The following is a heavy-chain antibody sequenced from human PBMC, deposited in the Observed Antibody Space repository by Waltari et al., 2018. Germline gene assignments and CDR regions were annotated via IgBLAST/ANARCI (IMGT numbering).Heavy chain of an antibody. CDR3: ARDVRARRGWFREQGGWFDP. V-gene: IGHV4-38-2*02. CDR2: IYHSGRT. J-gene: IGHJ5*02. CDR1: GYSISSGYY. Sequence: QVQLQESGPGLVKPSETLSLTCTVSGYSISSGYYWGWIRQPPGKGLEWIGSIYHSGRTYYNPSLKSRVTISVDTSKNQFSLKLSSVTAADTAVYYCARDVRARRGWFREQGGWFDPWGQGTLVTVSS. D-gene: IGHD3-10*01.